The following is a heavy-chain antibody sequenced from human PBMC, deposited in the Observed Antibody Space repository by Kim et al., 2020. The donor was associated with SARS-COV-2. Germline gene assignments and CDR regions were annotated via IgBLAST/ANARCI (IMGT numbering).Heavy chain of an antibody. D-gene: IGHD6-19*01. CDR2: IYYSGTT. Sequence: SETLSLTCTVSGDSITSSGFYWGWVRQPPGKGLEWIGSIYYSGTTYYNPSLKSRVSISVDTSKNHFSLKLSSVTAADTAVYYCVRHRKSGWYDWGQGTLVTVSS. J-gene: IGHJ4*02. CDR3: VRHRKSGWYD. V-gene: IGHV4-39*01. CDR1: GDSITSSGFY.